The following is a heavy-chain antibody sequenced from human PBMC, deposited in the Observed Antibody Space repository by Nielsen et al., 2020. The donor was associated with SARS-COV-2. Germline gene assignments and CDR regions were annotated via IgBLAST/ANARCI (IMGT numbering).Heavy chain of an antibody. CDR3: ARDSSGWYALTTYYYYGMDV. V-gene: IGHV3-48*01. J-gene: IGHJ6*02. Sequence: WIRQPPGKGLEWVSAISGSSSTIYYADSVKGRFTISRDNAKNSLYLQMNSQRAEDTAVYYCARDSSGWYALTTYYYYGMDVWGQGTTVTVSS. D-gene: IGHD6-19*01. CDR2: ISGSSSTI.